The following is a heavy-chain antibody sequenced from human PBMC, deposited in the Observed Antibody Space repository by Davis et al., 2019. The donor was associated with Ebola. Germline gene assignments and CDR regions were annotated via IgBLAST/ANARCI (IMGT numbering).Heavy chain of an antibody. D-gene: IGHD2-15*01. J-gene: IGHJ6*03. CDR3: AKDGPPSIVAVDHMDV. CDR1: GFTFSSYS. CDR2: ISSSSSYI. V-gene: IGHV3-21*04. Sequence: GESLKISCAASGFTFSSYSMNWVRQAPGKGLEWVSSISSSSSYIYYADSVKGRFTISRDNSKNTLYLQMNSLRAEDTAVYYCAKDGPPSIVAVDHMDVWGKGTTVTVSS.